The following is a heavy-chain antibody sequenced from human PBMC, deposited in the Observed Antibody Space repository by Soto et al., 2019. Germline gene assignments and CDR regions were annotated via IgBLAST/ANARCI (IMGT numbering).Heavy chain of an antibody. V-gene: IGHV3-21*01. J-gene: IGHJ3*02. CDR2: ISSSSSYI. D-gene: IGHD2-2*02. CDR1: GFTFSSYS. CDR3: ARDGLVVPAVIGAFDI. Sequence: EVQLVESGGGLVKPGGSLRLSCAASGFTFSSYSMNWVRQAPGKGLEWVSSISSSSSYIYYADSVKGRFTISRDNAKNSLYLQMNSLRDEDTAFYYWARDGLVVPAVIGAFDIWGQGTMVTVSS.